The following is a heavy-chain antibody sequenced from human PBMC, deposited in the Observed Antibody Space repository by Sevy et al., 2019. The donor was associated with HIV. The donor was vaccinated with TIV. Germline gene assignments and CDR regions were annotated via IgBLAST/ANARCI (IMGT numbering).Heavy chain of an antibody. CDR3: ARGWYYDY. D-gene: IGHD2-15*01. Sequence: GGSLRLSCAASGFTFTNYWMNWVRRAPGKGLEWVANIKQDGSDKDYVDSVEGRFTISRDNAKGSVYLQMNSLRAEDTAVYYCARGWYYDYWGHGTLVTVSS. CDR2: IKQDGSDK. V-gene: IGHV3-7*01. J-gene: IGHJ4*01. CDR1: GFTFTNYW.